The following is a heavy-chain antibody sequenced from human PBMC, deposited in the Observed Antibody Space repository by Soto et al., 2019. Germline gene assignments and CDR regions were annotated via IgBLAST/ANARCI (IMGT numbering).Heavy chain of an antibody. Sequence: SETLSLTCSVSGGSISSGPYSWGWIRQPPGKGLEWIGTFYYSGSTRYNPSLESRVTISVDTSKNQFSLRVSSVTAADTAVYYCARGGFTMVRRLDYWGQGTLVTVSS. D-gene: IGHD3-10*01. V-gene: IGHV4-39*01. J-gene: IGHJ4*02. CDR2: FYYSGST. CDR1: GGSISSGPYS. CDR3: ARGGFTMVRRLDY.